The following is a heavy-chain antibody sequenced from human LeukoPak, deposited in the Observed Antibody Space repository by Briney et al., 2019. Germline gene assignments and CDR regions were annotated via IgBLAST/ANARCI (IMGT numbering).Heavy chain of an antibody. V-gene: IGHV1-46*01. J-gene: IGHJ4*02. CDR1: GYTFTSYY. CDR2: INPSGGST. Sequence: ASVNVSCKASGYTFTSYYIHWVRQAPGQGLEWVGLINPSGGSTSYAQKFQGRVTMTRDTSTSTVYMELSSLRSEDTALYYCARESTWNDYWGQGTLVTVSS. D-gene: IGHD2/OR15-2a*01. CDR3: ARESTWNDY.